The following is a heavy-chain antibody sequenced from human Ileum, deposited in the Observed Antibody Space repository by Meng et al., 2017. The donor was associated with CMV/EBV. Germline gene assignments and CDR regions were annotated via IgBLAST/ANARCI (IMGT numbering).Heavy chain of an antibody. CDR1: GGPISSSSYY. CDR3: ARVRYASTNWFDP. V-gene: IGHV4-39*07. J-gene: IGHJ5*02. D-gene: IGHD3-16*01. Sequence: SETLSLTCTVSGGPISSSSYYWGWIRQPPGKGLEWIGTIYYTGSTYSNPSLMSRITIAMDPSKNQFSLQLNSVTAADTATYYCARVRYASTNWFDPWGQGTLVTVSS. CDR2: IYYTGST.